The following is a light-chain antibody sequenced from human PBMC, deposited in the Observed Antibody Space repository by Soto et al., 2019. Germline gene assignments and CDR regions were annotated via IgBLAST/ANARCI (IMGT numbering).Light chain of an antibody. V-gene: IGLV2-14*01. CDR3: TSYTNSNTYV. Sequence: QSALTQPASVSGSPGQSITISCTGTSSDVGRYNYVSWYQQHPGKAPKLMIYEVSNRPSGVSNRFSGSKSGNTASLTISGLQAEDEADYYYTSYTNSNTYVFGTGTKLTVL. J-gene: IGLJ1*01. CDR1: SSDVGRYNY. CDR2: EVS.